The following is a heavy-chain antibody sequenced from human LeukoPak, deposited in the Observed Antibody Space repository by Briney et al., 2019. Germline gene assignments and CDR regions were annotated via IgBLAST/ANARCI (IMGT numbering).Heavy chain of an antibody. Sequence: GGSLRLSCAASGFTFSSYEMNWVRQAPGKGLEWVSYISSSGSTIYYADSVKGRFTISRDNAKNSLYLQMNSLRAEDTAVYYCARAQRGYSGYDSFREDCWGQGTLVTVSS. CDR3: ARAQRGYSGYDSFREDC. D-gene: IGHD5-12*01. CDR2: ISSSGSTI. V-gene: IGHV3-48*03. J-gene: IGHJ4*02. CDR1: GFTFSSYE.